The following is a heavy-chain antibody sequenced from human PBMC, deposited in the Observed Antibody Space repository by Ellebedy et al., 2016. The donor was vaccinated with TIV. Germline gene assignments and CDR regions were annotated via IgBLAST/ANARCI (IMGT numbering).Heavy chain of an antibody. D-gene: IGHD3-16*01. V-gene: IGHV3-30*03. CDR2: ISYDGSNK. J-gene: IGHJ6*03. CDR3: ARTWGVNYYYYMDV. Sequence: GESLKISCAASGFTFSSYGMHWVRQAPGKGLEWVAVISYDGSNKYYADSVKGRFTISRDNSKNTLYLQMNSLRAEDTAVYYCARTWGVNYYYYMDVWGKGTTVTVSS. CDR1: GFTFSSYG.